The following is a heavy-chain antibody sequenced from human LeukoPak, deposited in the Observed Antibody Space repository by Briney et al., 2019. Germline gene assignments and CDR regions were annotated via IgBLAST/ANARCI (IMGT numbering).Heavy chain of an antibody. CDR2: INHSGST. V-gene: IGHV4-39*07. Sequence: PSETLSLTCTVSGGSISSSSYYWGWIRQPPGKGLERIGEINHSGSTNYNPSLKSRVTISVDTSKNQFSLKLSSVTAADTAVYYCARGNHWFDPWGQGTLVTVSS. J-gene: IGHJ5*02. CDR1: GGSISSSSYY. CDR3: ARGNHWFDP.